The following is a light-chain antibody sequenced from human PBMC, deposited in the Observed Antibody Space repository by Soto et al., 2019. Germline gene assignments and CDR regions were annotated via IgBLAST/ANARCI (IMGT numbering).Light chain of an antibody. J-gene: IGKJ1*01. CDR3: QQANSFPRT. Sequence: DLQMTQSPSSVSASVGDRVTITCRASQGISSWLAWYQHKPGKAPKLLIYAASILQSGVPSRFSGSGSGTDFTLTISSLRPEDFATYYCQQANSFPRTFGQGTKVEIK. CDR2: AAS. CDR1: QGISSW. V-gene: IGKV1-12*01.